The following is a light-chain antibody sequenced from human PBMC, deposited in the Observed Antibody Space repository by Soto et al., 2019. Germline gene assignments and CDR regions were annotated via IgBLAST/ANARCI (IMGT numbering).Light chain of an antibody. CDR3: QQYGGSPT. J-gene: IGKJ5*01. V-gene: IGKV3-20*01. Sequence: EIVLTQSPCTLSLSPGESATLSCRASRSVSGDYLAWYQQKPGQAPRLLIYGASSRDTGIPDRFIGSGSGTDFTLTISRLEPEDFAVYYCQQYGGSPTFGLGTRREIK. CDR2: GAS. CDR1: RSVSGDY.